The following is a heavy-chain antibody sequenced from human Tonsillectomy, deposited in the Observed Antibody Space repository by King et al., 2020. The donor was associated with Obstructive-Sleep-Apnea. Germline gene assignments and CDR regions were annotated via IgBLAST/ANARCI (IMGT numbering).Heavy chain of an antibody. Sequence: ITLKESGPTLVKPTQTLTLTCTFSGFSLTTSGVGVGWIRQPPGKALEWLALTYWDDDKRNCPSLQSRLTITRDTSKNQVVLTVTNMDPVDTATYYCAHRFDGRDYWGQGILVTVSS. D-gene: IGHD3-10*01. J-gene: IGHJ4*02. CDR1: GFSLTTSGVG. CDR3: AHRFDGRDY. V-gene: IGHV2-5*02. CDR2: TYWDDDK.